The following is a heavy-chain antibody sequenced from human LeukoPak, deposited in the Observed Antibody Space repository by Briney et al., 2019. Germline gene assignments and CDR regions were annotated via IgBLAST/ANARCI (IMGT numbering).Heavy chain of an antibody. CDR1: GGSFSGYY. Sequence: SETLSLTCAVYGGSFSGYYWSWIRQPPGKGLEWIGEINHSGSTNYSPSLKSRVTISVDTSKNQFSLKLSSVTAADTAVYYCARGQPNYYDSSGYYYVSDYYYGMDVWGQGTTVTVSS. CDR3: ARGQPNYYDSSGYYYVSDYYYGMDV. J-gene: IGHJ6*02. D-gene: IGHD3-22*01. V-gene: IGHV4-34*01. CDR2: INHSGST.